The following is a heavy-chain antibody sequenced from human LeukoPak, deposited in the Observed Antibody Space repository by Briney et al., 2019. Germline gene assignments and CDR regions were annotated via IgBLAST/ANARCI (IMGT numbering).Heavy chain of an antibody. V-gene: IGHV1-18*01. CDR2: ISAYNSNT. CDR3: ARDSDFWSGYYYFGG. D-gene: IGHD3-3*01. Sequence: ASVTVSCKASGYTFTSYGIRWVRPPPGQGLEWVGWISAYNSNTNYAQKLQGRVTMTTDTATSTAYMELRSLISDDTAVYYCARDSDFWSGYYYFGGWGQGILVTVAS. CDR1: GYTFTSYG. J-gene: IGHJ1*01.